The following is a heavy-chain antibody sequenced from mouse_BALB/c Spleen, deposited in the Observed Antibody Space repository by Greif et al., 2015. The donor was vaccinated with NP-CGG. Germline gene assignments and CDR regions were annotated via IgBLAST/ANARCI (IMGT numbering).Heavy chain of an antibody. D-gene: IGHD3-1*01. CDR1: GYTFSSYW. Sequence: VKLMESGAELMKPGASVKISCKATGYTFSSYWIEWVKQRPGHGLEWIGEILPGSGSTNYNEKFKGKATFTADTSSNTAYTQLSSLTSEDSAVYYCAKRQLGLLPFAYWGQGTLVTVSA. CDR3: AKRQLGLLPFAY. CDR2: ILPGSGST. V-gene: IGHV1-9*01. J-gene: IGHJ3*01.